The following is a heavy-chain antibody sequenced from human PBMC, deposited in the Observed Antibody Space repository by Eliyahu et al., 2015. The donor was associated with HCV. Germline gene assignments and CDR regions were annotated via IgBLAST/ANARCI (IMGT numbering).Heavy chain of an antibody. Sequence: QVQLQESGPGLVKPSQTLSLTCTVSGGSISSGGYYWSWIRQHPGKGLEWIGYIYYSGSTYYNPSLKSRVTISVDTSKNQFSLKLSSVTAADTAVYYCARGHYDFYPHGYYYMDVWGKGTTVTVSS. CDR2: IYYSGST. D-gene: IGHD3-3*01. CDR1: GGSISSGGYY. V-gene: IGHV4-31*03. CDR3: ARGHYDFYPHGYYYMDV. J-gene: IGHJ6*03.